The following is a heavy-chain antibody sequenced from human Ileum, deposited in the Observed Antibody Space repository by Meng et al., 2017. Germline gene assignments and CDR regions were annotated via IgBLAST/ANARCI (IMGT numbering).Heavy chain of an antibody. J-gene: IGHJ4*02. Sequence: GESLKISCAASGFSVSNDYMSWVRQAPGKGLAWVSIIYSDGTTFYADSVKGRFTISRDNSKNTLFLQMNSLRVEDTAKFYCARQRLCSGPACPTQYDYWGQGTQVTVSS. V-gene: IGHV3-66*04. CDR2: IYSDGTT. CDR1: GFSVSNDY. CDR3: ARQRLCSGPACPTQYDY. D-gene: IGHD2-15*01.